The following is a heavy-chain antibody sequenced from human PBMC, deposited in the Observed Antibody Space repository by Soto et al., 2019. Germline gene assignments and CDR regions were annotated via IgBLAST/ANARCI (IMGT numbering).Heavy chain of an antibody. CDR3: ARGGHSAVVPASLAN. D-gene: IGHD2-21*02. CDR1: GYTFNTYY. J-gene: IGHJ4*02. CDR2: IHPSGGGT. Sequence: QVQLVQSGAEVRKPGASVKVSCKPSGYTFNTYYLHWLRQAPGQALAWMGAIHPSGGGTTYAQKFLGRVTVTRDRSTTTVFMALTRLRSDDTDVYYCARGGHSAVVPASLANWGQGTMVTVSS. V-gene: IGHV1-46*02.